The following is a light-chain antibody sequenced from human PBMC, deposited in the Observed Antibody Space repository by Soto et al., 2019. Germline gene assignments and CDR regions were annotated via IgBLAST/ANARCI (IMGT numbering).Light chain of an antibody. CDR3: QQYGNSPQT. Sequence: EIALSQSPCTLSLSPGERATLSCRASQTVSSSFLAWYQQTPGQAPRLLIYAASSRATGIPDRFSGSGSGTDFTLTISRLEPEDFAVYYCQQYGNSPQTFGQGTKVDI. V-gene: IGKV3-20*01. J-gene: IGKJ1*01. CDR2: AAS. CDR1: QTVSSSF.